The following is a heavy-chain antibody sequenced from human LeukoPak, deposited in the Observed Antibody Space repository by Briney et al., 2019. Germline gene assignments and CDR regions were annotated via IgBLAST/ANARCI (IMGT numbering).Heavy chain of an antibody. V-gene: IGHV3-23*01. D-gene: IGHD3-22*01. CDR1: GFTFSSYA. J-gene: IGHJ3*02. CDR3: AKKGGSSGYLAPDAFDI. Sequence: GGSLRLSCAASGFTFSSYAMSWVRQAPGKGLEWVSAISGSGGSTYYADSVKGRFTISRDNSKNTLYLQMNSLRAEDTAVNYCAKKGGSSGYLAPDAFDIWGQGTMVTVSS. CDR2: ISGSGGST.